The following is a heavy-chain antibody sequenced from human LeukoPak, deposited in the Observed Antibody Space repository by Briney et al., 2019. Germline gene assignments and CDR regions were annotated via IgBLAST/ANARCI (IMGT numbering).Heavy chain of an antibody. J-gene: IGHJ4*02. V-gene: IGHV3-53*01. CDR2: IYSGGST. CDR3: ARERGVGGSGTLDY. CDR1: GFTVSSYY. Sequence: GGSLRLSCAASGFTVSSYYMSWVRQGPGKGLEWVSVIYSGGSTYYADSVKGRFAISRDNSKNTLYLQMNSLRAEDTAVYYCARERGVGGSGTLDYWGQGTLVAVSS. D-gene: IGHD3-10*01.